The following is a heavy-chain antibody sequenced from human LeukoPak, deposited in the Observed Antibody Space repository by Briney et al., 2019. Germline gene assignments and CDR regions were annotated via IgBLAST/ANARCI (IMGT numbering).Heavy chain of an antibody. J-gene: IGHJ5*02. V-gene: IGHV3-23*01. D-gene: IGHD2-21*01. CDR2: ISSGGGNT. Sequence: PGGSLRLSCAAFGFTFSNYAMSWVRQAPGMGLEWVSTISSGGGNTYYADSVKGRFTISRDNSKNTLYLQMNSLRAADTAVYYCAKYVAGGSREFDPWGQGTLVTVSS. CDR3: AKYVAGGSREFDP. CDR1: GFTFSNYA.